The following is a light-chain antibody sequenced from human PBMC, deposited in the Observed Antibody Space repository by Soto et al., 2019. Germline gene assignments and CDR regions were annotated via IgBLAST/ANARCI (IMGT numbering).Light chain of an antibody. V-gene: IGLV2-14*02. Sequence: QSALTQPASVSGSPGQSITISCTGTSSDVGSYNLVSWYQQHPGKAPKLMIYEGSKRPSGVSNRFSGSKSGYTASLTISGLQAEDEADYYCNSQTTSGIRVFGTGTKVTVL. J-gene: IGLJ1*01. CDR3: NSQTTSGIRV. CDR1: SSDVGSYNL. CDR2: EGS.